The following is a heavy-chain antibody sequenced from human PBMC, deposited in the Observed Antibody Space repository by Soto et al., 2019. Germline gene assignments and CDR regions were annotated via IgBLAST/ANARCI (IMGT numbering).Heavy chain of an antibody. CDR1: GFTFSSYG. V-gene: IGHV3-30*18. CDR2: ISYDGSNK. J-gene: IGHJ4*02. Sequence: QVQLVESGGGVVQPGRSLRLSCAASGFTFSSYGMHWVRQAPGKGLEWVAVISYDGSNKYYADSVKGRFTISRDNSKNRLYLQMNSLRAEDTAVYYCAKNRPLDYWGQGTLVTVSS. CDR3: AKNRPLDY.